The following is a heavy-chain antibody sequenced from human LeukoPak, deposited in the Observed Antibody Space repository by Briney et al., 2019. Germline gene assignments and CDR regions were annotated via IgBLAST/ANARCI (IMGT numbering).Heavy chain of an antibody. V-gene: IGHV2-5*01. CDR2: IYWNDDK. CDR3: AHLWFGEFLDY. CDR1: GGSISSYYW. J-gene: IGHJ4*02. Sequence: TLSLTCTVSGGSISSYYWSWIRQPPGKALEWLALIYWNDDKRYSPSLKSRLTITKDTSKNQVVLTMTNMDPVDTATYYCAHLWFGEFLDYWGQGTLVTVSS. D-gene: IGHD3-10*01.